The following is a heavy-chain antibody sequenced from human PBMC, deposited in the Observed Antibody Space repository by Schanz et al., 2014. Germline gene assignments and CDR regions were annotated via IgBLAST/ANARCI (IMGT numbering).Heavy chain of an antibody. CDR2: ISHSGGSK. V-gene: IGHV3-23*01. CDR1: GFTFNSYA. Sequence: DVQLLESGGGLVQPGGSLRLSCAASGFTFNSYAMTWVRQAPGKGLEWVSSISHSGGSKYYADSVKGRFTISRDNSENTLYLQMNSLSADDTAVFYCAKGMGYCSGGTCYDYYYYGLDVWSQGTTVTVSS. CDR3: AKGMGYCSGGTCYDYYYYGLDV. J-gene: IGHJ6*02. D-gene: IGHD2-15*01.